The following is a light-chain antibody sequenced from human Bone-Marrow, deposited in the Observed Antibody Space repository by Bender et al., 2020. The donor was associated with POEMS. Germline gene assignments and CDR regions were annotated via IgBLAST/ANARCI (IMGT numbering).Light chain of an antibody. CDR1: STYIDDYTL. CDR2: EGT. V-gene: IGLV2-14*02. CDR3: GSYTTTNTYV. J-gene: IGLJ1*01. Sequence: QSALTQPASVSGSPGQSITISCTGTSTYIDDYTLVSWYQQHPGKAPKLMIYEGTERPSGVPDRFSGSKSGKTAYLTISGLQAEDEADYYCGSYTTTNTYVFGTGTKVTVL.